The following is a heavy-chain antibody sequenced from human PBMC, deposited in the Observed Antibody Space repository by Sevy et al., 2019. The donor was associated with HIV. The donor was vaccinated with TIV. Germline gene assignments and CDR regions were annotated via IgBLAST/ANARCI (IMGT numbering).Heavy chain of an antibody. J-gene: IGHJ4*02. CDR3: ARVLYYDFWSGYYSMGFDY. CDR2: IKQAGSEK. D-gene: IGHD3-3*01. V-gene: IGHV3-7*01. Sequence: GGSLRLSCAASGFTFSSYWMSWVRQAPGKGLEWVANIKQAGSEKYYVDSVKGRFTISRDNAKNSLYLQMNSLRAEDTAVYYYARVLYYDFWSGYYSMGFDYWGQGTLVTVSS. CDR1: GFTFSSYW.